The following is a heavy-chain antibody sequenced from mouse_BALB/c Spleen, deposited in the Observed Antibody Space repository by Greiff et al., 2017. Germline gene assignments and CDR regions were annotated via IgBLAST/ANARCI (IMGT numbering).Heavy chain of an antibody. CDR2: ISSGSSTI. D-gene: IGHD1-1*01. CDR3: ARAYYGYVDY. CDR1: GFTFSSFG. V-gene: IGHV5-17*02. J-gene: IGHJ2*01. Sequence: EVKLMESGGGLVQPGGSRKLSCAASGFTFSSFGMHWVRQAPEKGLEWVAYISSGSSTIYYADTVKGRFTISRDNPKNTLFLQMTSLRSEDTAMYYCARAYYGYVDYWGQGTTLTVAS.